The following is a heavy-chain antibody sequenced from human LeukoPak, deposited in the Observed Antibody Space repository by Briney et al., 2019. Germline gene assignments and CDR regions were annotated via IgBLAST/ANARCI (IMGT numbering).Heavy chain of an antibody. CDR1: DFTVTDNY. J-gene: IGHJ4*02. D-gene: IGHD5-18*01. CDR3: ARDYTYGVDY. CDR2: IYSGGST. V-gene: IGHV3-53*01. Sequence: GGSLRLSCAASDFTVTDNYMSWVHQPPGKGLDCVSVIYSGGSTYYADSVKRRFTISRDNSKNTLYLQMNSLRAEDTAVYYCARDYTYGVDYWGQGTLVTVSS.